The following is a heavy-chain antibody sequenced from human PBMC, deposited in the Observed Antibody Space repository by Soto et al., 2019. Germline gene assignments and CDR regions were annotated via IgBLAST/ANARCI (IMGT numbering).Heavy chain of an antibody. V-gene: IGHV3-74*01. CDR2: IKGDESST. CDR3: ARGAFHNYYVDY. D-gene: IGHD3-3*02. CDR1: GFTFSTYW. J-gene: IGHJ4*02. Sequence: EVQLVESGGDSVQPGGSLRLSCAASGFTFSTYWMHWVRQAPGEGLVWVSRIKGDESSTSSADSVKGRFTISRDNAKNTLYLHMISLRADDPAVYYCARGAFHNYYVDYWGQGTLVTFSS.